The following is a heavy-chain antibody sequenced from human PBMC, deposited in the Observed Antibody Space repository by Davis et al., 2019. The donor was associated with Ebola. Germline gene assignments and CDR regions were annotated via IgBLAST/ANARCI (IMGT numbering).Heavy chain of an antibody. V-gene: IGHV3-74*01. CDR3: ARDAALNWFDP. CDR2: INSDGSST. Sequence: GESLKISCAASGFTFSSYWMHWVRQAPGKGLVRVSRINSDGSSTSYADSVKGRFTISRDNAKNTLYLQMNSLRAEDTAVYYCARDAALNWFDPWGQGSLVTVSS. J-gene: IGHJ5*02. D-gene: IGHD6-25*01. CDR1: GFTFSSYW.